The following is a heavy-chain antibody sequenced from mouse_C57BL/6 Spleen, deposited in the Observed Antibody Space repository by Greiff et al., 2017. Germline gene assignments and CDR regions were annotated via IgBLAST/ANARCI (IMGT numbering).Heavy chain of an antibody. J-gene: IGHJ3*01. Sequence: QVQLKQSGAELVRPGASVTLSCKASGYTFTDYEMHWVKQTPVHGLEWIGAIDPETGGTAYNQKFKGKAILTADKSSSTAYMELRSLTSEYSAVYYCTRKGMDDYDSWFAYWGQGTLVTVSA. D-gene: IGHD2-4*01. CDR3: TRKGMDDYDSWFAY. CDR1: GYTFTDYE. V-gene: IGHV1-15*01. CDR2: IDPETGGT.